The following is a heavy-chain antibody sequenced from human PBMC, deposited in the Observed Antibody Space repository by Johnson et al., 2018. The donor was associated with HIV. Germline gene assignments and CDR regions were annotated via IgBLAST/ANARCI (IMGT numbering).Heavy chain of an antibody. CDR3: AREMATICPQNFCDAFDI. D-gene: IGHD5-24*01. Sequence: QVQLVESGGGVVQSGRSLRLSCAASGFTFSSYAMHWVRQAPGNGLEWVAVISYDGSNKNSADSVKGRFTISRDNSKNTLYLKMNSLRAEDTAVYYCAREMATICPQNFCDAFDIWGQGTMVTVSS. V-gene: IGHV3-30*04. CDR2: ISYDGSNK. CDR1: GFTFSSYA. J-gene: IGHJ3*02.